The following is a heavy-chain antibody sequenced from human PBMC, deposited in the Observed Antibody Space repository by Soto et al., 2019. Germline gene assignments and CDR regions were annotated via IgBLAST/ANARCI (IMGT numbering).Heavy chain of an antibody. Sequence: EVELVESGGGLVQPGGSLRLSCAASGFPFSTYSMSWVRQAPGKGLGWISYFSASTLTTFYADSVKGRFTISRDTAQNSLYLQMNSLRDEDTAVYYCARAPQLVAPAATGFDSWGQGTLVTVSS. CDR1: GFPFSTYS. J-gene: IGHJ4*02. D-gene: IGHD2-2*01. CDR3: ARAPQLVAPAATGFDS. CDR2: FSASTLTT. V-gene: IGHV3-48*02.